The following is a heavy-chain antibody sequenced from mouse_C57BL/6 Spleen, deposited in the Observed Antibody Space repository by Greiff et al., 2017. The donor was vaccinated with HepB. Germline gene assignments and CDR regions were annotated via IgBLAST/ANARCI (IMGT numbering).Heavy chain of an antibody. CDR3: TAGRVEYDEGFAY. V-gene: IGHV1-15*01. CDR2: IDPETGGT. Sequence: QVQLQQSGAELVRPGASVTLSCKASGYTFTDYEMHWVKQTPVHGLEWIGAIDPETGGTAYNQKFKGKAILTADKSSSTAYMELRSLTSEDSAVYYCTAGRVEYDEGFAYWGQGTLVTVSA. CDR1: GYTFTDYE. D-gene: IGHD2-14*01. J-gene: IGHJ3*01.